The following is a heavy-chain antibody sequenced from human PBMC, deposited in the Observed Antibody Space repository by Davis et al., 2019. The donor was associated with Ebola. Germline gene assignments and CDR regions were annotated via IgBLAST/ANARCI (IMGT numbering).Heavy chain of an antibody. Sequence: SETLSLTCTVSGGSISSSSYYWGWIRQPPGKGLEWIGSIYHSGSTYYNPSLKSRVTISVDRSKNQFSLKLSSVTAADTAVYYCARVVWITFGGVIVRWFDPWGQGTLVTVSS. V-gene: IGHV4-39*07. CDR3: ARVVWITFGGVIVRWFDP. CDR2: IYHSGST. CDR1: GGSISSSSYY. J-gene: IGHJ5*02. D-gene: IGHD3-16*02.